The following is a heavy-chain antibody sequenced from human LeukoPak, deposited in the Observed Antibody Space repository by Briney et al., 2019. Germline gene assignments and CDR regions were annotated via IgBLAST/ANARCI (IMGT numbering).Heavy chain of an antibody. CDR1: GFTFSSYG. CDR3: AKSRPFVGDYYYYYGMDV. J-gene: IGHJ6*02. Sequence: GGSLRLSCAASGFTFSSYGMHWVRQAPGKGLEWVAFIRYDGSNKYYADSVKGRFTISRDNSKNTLYLEMNSLRAEDTAVYYCAKSRPFVGDYYYYYGMDVWGQGTTVTVSS. D-gene: IGHD2-21*01. V-gene: IGHV3-30*02. CDR2: IRYDGSNK.